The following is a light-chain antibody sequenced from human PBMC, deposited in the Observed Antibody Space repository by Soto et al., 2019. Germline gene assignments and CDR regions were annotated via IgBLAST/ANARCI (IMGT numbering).Light chain of an antibody. CDR2: GVT. CDR1: SSDVGVFNY. Sequence: QSALTQPASVSGSPGQSITISCTGTSSDVGVFNYVSWYQHSPGKAPKLMISGVTNRPSGVSDRFSGSKSGNTASLTISGLQAEDEADYYCSSYTGSNTLVFGGGTKLTVL. J-gene: IGLJ3*02. V-gene: IGLV2-14*03. CDR3: SSYTGSNTLV.